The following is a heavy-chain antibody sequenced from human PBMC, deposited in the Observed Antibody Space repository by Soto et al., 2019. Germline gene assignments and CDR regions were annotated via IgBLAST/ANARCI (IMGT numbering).Heavy chain of an antibody. V-gene: IGHV3-33*01. D-gene: IGHD3-9*01. CDR3: ARGQYFDWFQSPDY. CDR1: GFTFSSYG. J-gene: IGHJ4*02. CDR2: IWYDGSNK. Sequence: QVQLVESGGGVVQPGRSLRLSCAASGFTFSSYGMHWVRQAPGKGLEWVAVIWYDGSNKYYADSVKGRFTISRDNSKNTLYLQMNSLRAEDTAVYYCARGQYFDWFQSPDYWGQGTLVTVSS.